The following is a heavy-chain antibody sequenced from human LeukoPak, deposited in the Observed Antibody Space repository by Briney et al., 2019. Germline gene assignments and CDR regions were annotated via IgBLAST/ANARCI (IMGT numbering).Heavy chain of an antibody. D-gene: IGHD3-9*01. CDR2: ISYDGSNK. J-gene: IGHJ4*02. Sequence: GGSLRLSCAASGFTFSSYGMHWVRQAPGKGLEWVAVISYDGSNKYYADSVKGRFTISRDNSKNTLYLQMNSLRAEDTALYYCAKGPEGRYFDWLVGMDYWGQGTLVTVSS. V-gene: IGHV3-30*18. CDR3: AKGPEGRYFDWLVGMDY. CDR1: GFTFSSYG.